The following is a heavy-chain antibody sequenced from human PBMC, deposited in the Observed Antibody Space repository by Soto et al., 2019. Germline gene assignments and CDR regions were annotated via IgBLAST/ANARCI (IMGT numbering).Heavy chain of an antibody. V-gene: IGHV5-51*01. J-gene: IGHJ4*02. CDR1: GYSFTSYW. CDR2: IYPGDSDT. Sequence: PGESLKISCKGSGYSFTSYWIGWVRQMPGKGLEWMGIIYPGDSDTRYSPSFQGQVTISADKSISTAYLQWSSLKASDTAMYYCARARQDLITIFGVAPDYWGQGTLVTVSS. CDR3: ARARQDLITIFGVAPDY. D-gene: IGHD3-3*01.